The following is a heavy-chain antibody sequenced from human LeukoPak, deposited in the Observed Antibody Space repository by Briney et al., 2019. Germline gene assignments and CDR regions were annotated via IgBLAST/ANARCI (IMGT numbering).Heavy chain of an antibody. V-gene: IGHV4-34*01. CDR2: INHSGST. D-gene: IGHD3-10*01. CDR3: ARATVLDY. J-gene: IGHJ4*02. CDR1: GGSFSGYY. Sequence: SVTLSLTCAVYGGSFSGYYWSWIRQPPGKGLEWIGEINHSGSTNYNPSLKSRVTISVDTSKNQFSLKLSSVTAADTAVYYCARATVLDYWGQGTLVTVSS.